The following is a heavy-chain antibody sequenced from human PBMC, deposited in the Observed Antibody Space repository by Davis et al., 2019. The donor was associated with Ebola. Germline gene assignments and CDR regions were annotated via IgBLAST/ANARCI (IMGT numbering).Heavy chain of an antibody. J-gene: IGHJ4*02. CDR1: GGSFSGYY. V-gene: IGHV4-34*01. CDR2: INHSGGT. CDR3: ARRGSGWYAGFDY. Sequence: MPSETLSLTCAVYGGSFSGYYWSWIRQPPGKGLEWIGEINHSGGTNYNPSLKSRVTISVDTSKNQFSLKLSSVTAADTAVYYCARRGSGWYAGFDYWGQGTLVTVSS. D-gene: IGHD6-19*01.